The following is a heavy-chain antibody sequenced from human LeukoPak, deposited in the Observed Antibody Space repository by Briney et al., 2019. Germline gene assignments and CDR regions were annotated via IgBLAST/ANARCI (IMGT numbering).Heavy chain of an antibody. CDR3: ARGPSLITIVRGVIIT. CDR1: GDSISSDY. J-gene: IGHJ4*02. Sequence: PSETLSLTCTVSGDSISSDYWSWIRQPPGKGLEWIGFINNRGTTSYNPSLKSRVTISRDMSKNQFSLKLSSVTAADTAVYYCARGPSLITIVRGVIITWGQGTLVTVSS. D-gene: IGHD3-10*01. CDR2: INNRGTT. V-gene: IGHV4-59*01.